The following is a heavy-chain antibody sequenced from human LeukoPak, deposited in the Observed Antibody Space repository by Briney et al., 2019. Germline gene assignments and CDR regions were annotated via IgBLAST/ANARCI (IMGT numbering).Heavy chain of an antibody. CDR2: ISNSGST. CDR3: ATRSSSGFDI. CDR1: GGSISSYY. J-gene: IGHJ3*02. D-gene: IGHD6-6*01. V-gene: IGHV4-59*01. Sequence: SETLSLTCTVSGGSISSYYWSWIRQPPGKGLEWIGYISNSGSTNYNPSLKSRVTISADTSKNQFSLRLRSVTAADTAVYYCATRSSSGFDIWGQGTMVTVSS.